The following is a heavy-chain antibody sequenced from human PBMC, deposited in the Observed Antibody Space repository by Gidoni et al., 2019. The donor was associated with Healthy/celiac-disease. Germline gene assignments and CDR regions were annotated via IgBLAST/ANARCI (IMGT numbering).Heavy chain of an antibody. V-gene: IGHV2-70*04. D-gene: IGHD1-26*01. CDR1: GFSLSTSGMR. Sequence: QVTLKESGPALVKPTQTLTLTCTFSGFSLSTSGMRVSWIRQPPGKALEWLARIDWDDDKFYSTSLKTRLTIFKDTSKNQVVLTMTNMDPVDTATYYCARIVGATYDAFDIWGQGTMVTVSS. J-gene: IGHJ3*02. CDR2: IDWDDDK. CDR3: ARIVGATYDAFDI.